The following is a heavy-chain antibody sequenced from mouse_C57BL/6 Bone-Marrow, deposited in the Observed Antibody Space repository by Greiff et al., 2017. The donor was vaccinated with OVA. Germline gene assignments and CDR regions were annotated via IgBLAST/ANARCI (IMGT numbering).Heavy chain of an antibody. CDR3: AYGTTVVGDYFDY. CDR1: GFNIKNTY. CDR2: IDPANGNT. J-gene: IGHJ2*01. Sequence: EVQLQESVAELVRPGASVKLSCTASGFNIKNTYMHWVKQRPEQGLEWIGRIDPANGNTKYAPKFQGKATITADTSSNTAYLQLSSLTSEDTAIYYCAYGTTVVGDYFDYWGQGTTLTVSS. D-gene: IGHD1-1*01. V-gene: IGHV14-3*01.